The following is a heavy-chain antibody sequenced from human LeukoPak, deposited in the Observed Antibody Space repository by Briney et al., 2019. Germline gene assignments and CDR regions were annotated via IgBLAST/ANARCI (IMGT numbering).Heavy chain of an antibody. J-gene: IGHJ4*02. CDR2: IKQDGSDK. CDR1: GFTFSKYW. CDR3: TRKTDSGGSGDY. D-gene: IGHD3-22*01. V-gene: IGHV3-7*03. Sequence: GGSLRLSCAASGFTFSKYWMSWVRQAPGKGLEWVANIKQDGSDKYYVDSVKGRFTISRDKSKNTLYLQMNDLRPDDTAVYYCTRKTDSGGSGDYWGQGALVTVSS.